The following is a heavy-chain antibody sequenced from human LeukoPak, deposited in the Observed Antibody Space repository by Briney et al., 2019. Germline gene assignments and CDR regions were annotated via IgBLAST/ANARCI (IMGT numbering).Heavy chain of an antibody. Sequence: GGSLRLSCAASGVIFSNYWMHWVRQAPGKGLVWVSRINRDGSSTSYADSVKGRFTISRDNAKNTLYLQMNSLRVEDTAVYYCARGGGYSYGSFDYWGQGTLVTVSS. J-gene: IGHJ4*02. CDR1: GVIFSNYW. D-gene: IGHD5-18*01. CDR3: ARGGGYSYGSFDY. CDR2: INRDGSST. V-gene: IGHV3-74*01.